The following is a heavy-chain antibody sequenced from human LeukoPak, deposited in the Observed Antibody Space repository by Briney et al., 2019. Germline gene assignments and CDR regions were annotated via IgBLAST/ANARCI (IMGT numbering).Heavy chain of an antibody. Sequence: VASVKVSCKASGGTFSSYAISWVRQAPGQGLEWMGRIIPILGIANYAQKFQGRVTITADKSTSTAYMELSSLRSEDTAVYYCARAVSGSYYLSQDYWGQGTLVTVSS. D-gene: IGHD1-26*01. CDR3: ARAVSGSYYLSQDY. CDR2: IIPILGIA. V-gene: IGHV1-69*04. J-gene: IGHJ4*02. CDR1: GGTFSSYA.